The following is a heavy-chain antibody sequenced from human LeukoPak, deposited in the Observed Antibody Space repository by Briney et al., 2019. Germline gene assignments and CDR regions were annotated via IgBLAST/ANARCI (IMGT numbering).Heavy chain of an antibody. Sequence: GGSLRLSCAAPGFTFSSYAMSWVRQAPGKGLEWVSAISGSGGSTYYADSVKGRFTISRDNSKNTLYLQMNSLRAEDTAVYYCDSSLITMVRGVADYYYGMDVWGQGTTVTVSS. CDR3: DSSLITMVRGVADYYYGMDV. CDR1: GFTFSSYA. D-gene: IGHD3-10*01. J-gene: IGHJ6*02. V-gene: IGHV3-23*01. CDR2: ISGSGGST.